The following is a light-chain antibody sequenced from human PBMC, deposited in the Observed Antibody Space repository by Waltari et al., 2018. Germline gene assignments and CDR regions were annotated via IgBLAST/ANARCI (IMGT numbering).Light chain of an antibody. CDR3: SSYTTTNTVI. J-gene: IGLJ2*01. CDR2: DVN. V-gene: IGLV2-14*03. CDR1: SSDVGAYNY. Sequence: QSALTQPASVSGSPGQSITISCTGTSSDVGAYNYFSWYQQHPGKAPKLMIYDVNNRPSGVSNRFSGSKSGNTASLTISGLQAEDEADYYCSSYTTTNTVIFGGGTTLAVL.